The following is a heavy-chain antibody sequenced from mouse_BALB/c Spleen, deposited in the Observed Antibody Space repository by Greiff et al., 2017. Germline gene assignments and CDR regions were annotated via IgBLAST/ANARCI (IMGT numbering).Heavy chain of an antibody. J-gene: IGHJ4*01. D-gene: IGHD2-2*01. CDR2: ISSGGGST. CDR3: ARSAYGHDEESAMDY. V-gene: IGHV5-12-1*01. Sequence: EVKLMESGGGLVKPGGSLKLSCAASGFAFSSYDMSWVRQTPEKRLEWVAYISSGGGSTYYPDTVKGRFTISRDNAKNTLYLQMSSLKSEDTAMYYCARSAYGHDEESAMDYWGQGTSVTVSS. CDR1: GFAFSSYD.